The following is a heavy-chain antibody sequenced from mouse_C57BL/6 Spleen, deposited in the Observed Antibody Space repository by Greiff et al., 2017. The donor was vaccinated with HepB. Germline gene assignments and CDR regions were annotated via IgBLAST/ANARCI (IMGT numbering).Heavy chain of an antibody. J-gene: IGHJ3*01. CDR1: GFTFNTYA. D-gene: IGHD2-4*01. CDR2: IRSKSSNYAT. CDR3: VRAGGYYDYDAWFAD. V-gene: IGHV10-3*01. Sequence: DVMLVESGGGLVQPKGSLKLSCAASGFTFNTYAMHWVRQAPGKGLEWVARIRSKSSNYATYYADSVQDRFTISRDDSQSMLYLQMNKLKTEDKAMYYCVRAGGYYDYDAWFADWGQGTLVTVSA.